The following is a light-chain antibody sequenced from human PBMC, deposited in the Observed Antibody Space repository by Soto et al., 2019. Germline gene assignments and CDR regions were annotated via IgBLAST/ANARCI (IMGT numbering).Light chain of an antibody. Sequence: QSVLTQPPSASGSPGQSVTISCTGASTAANDYNYVAWYQQYPGKAPKLIIYEVIRRPSGVPDRFSGSKTGNTASLTVSGLQADDEANYYCSSYVGDNNVVFGGGTKVTVL. J-gene: IGLJ2*01. CDR3: SSYVGDNNVV. V-gene: IGLV2-8*01. CDR2: EVI. CDR1: STAANDYNY.